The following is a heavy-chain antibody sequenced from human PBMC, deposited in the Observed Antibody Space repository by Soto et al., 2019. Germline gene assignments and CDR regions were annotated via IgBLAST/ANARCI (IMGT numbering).Heavy chain of an antibody. V-gene: IGHV3-23*04. CDR2: ISASGGST. D-gene: IGHD6-19*01. Sequence: VQLVESGGNLVQPGVSLRLSCAASGFNFSSYAMNWGRQAPWKGLEWVASISASGGSTIYAGSVKGRITISRDNSKDVLYLQLNSLRAEDTAVYFWAKCRARSDWYPPYYYGVDVWGLGTAVTVSS. J-gene: IGHJ6*02. CDR1: GFNFSSYA. CDR3: AKCRARSDWYPPYYYGVDV.